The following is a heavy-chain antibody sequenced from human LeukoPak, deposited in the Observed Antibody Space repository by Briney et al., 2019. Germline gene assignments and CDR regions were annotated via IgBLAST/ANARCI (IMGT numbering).Heavy chain of an antibody. D-gene: IGHD3-10*02. J-gene: IGHJ4*02. V-gene: IGHV4-30-4*01. CDR3: ASYFVGNGGRGY. CDR1: GDSINSGNSH. CDR2: VYDSWNN. Sequence: SETLSLTCTVSGDSINSGNSHWTWIRQPPGKGLEWLGSVYDSWNNYYNPSLESRITMSVDTSKDQYSLELSSVIAADTAVYYCASYFVGNGGRGYWGQGALVTVSS.